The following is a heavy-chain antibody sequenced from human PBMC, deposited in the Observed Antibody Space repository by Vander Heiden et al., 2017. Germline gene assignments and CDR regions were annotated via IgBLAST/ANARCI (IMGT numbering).Heavy chain of an antibody. CDR1: GFACSSYS. Sequence: EVQLVESGGGLVKPGGSLRLSCAASGFACSSYSMNWVRQAPGKGLEWVSSISSSRSYIYNADSVKGRFSISRDDAKNSLYLQMNSLRAEDTAVYYCARVLYGGNSADAFDLWGQGTMVTVSS. CDR2: ISSSRSYI. J-gene: IGHJ3*01. CDR3: ARVLYGGNSADAFDL. D-gene: IGHD4-17*01. V-gene: IGHV3-21*01.